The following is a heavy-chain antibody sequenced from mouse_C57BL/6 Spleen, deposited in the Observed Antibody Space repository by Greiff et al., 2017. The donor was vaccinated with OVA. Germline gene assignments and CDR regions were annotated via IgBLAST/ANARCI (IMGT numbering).Heavy chain of an antibody. Sequence: EVMLVESEGGLVQPGSSMKLSCTASGFTFSDYYMAWVRQVPEKGLEWVANINYDGSSTYYLDSLKSRFIISRDNAKNILYLQMSSLKSEDTATYYCARDKEDWYFDVWGTGTTVTVSS. V-gene: IGHV5-16*01. J-gene: IGHJ1*03. CDR1: GFTFSDYY. CDR3: ARDKEDWYFDV. CDR2: INYDGSST.